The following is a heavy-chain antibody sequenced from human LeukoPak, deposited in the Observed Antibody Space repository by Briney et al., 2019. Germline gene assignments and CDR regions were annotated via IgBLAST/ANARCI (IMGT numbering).Heavy chain of an antibody. D-gene: IGHD3-22*01. Sequence: QPGGSLRLSCAASGFTFDDYAMHWVRQAPGKGLEWVSLISGDGGSTYYADSVKGRFTISRDNSKNSLYLQMNSLRTEDTALYYCAKIQAFHAYCYDSSGYHDFDYWGQGTLVTVSS. CDR2: ISGDGGST. CDR1: GFTFDDYA. CDR3: AKIQAFHAYCYDSSGYHDFDY. J-gene: IGHJ4*02. V-gene: IGHV3-43*02.